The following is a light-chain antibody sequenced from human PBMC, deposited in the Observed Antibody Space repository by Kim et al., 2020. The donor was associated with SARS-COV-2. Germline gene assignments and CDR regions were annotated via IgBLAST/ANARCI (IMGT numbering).Light chain of an antibody. Sequence: QSALTQPASVSGSPGQSITISCSGTGSDVGVYYYVSWYQQPPGKAPKLMIYDVSSPPSGVSNCFSGSKSGNTASLTIAGLQAEDDADYYCNSYTNNSPVVFGGGTQLTVL. J-gene: IGLJ3*02. V-gene: IGLV2-14*03. CDR1: GSDVGVYYY. CDR2: DVS. CDR3: NSYTNNSPVV.